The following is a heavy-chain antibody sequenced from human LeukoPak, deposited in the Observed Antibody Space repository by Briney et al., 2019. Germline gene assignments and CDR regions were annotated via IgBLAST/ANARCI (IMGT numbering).Heavy chain of an antibody. J-gene: IGHJ5*01. D-gene: IGHD3/OR15-3a*01. CDR2: ISGSGGST. CDR1: GFTFSSYA. CDR3: AKDGRGLPDS. V-gene: IGHV3-23*01. Sequence: GGSLRLSCAASGFTFSSYAMSWVRQAPGKGLEWVSAISGSGGSTYYAGSVKGRFTISRDNSKNTLYLQMNSLRVEDTAIYYCAKDGRGLPDSWGQGTLVTVSS.